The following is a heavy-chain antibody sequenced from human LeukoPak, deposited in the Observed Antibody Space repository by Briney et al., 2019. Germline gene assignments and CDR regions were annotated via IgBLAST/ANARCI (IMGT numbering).Heavy chain of an antibody. CDR2: ISGSGGST. D-gene: IGHD6-13*01. CDR3: ARWTASSSRLYYYYYYMDV. Sequence: PGGSLRLSCAASGFTFSSYAMSWVRQAPGKGLEWVSAISGSGGSTYYADSVKGRFTISRDNSKNTLYLQMNSLRAEDTAVYYCARWTASSSRLYYYYYYMDVWGKGTTVTVSS. J-gene: IGHJ6*03. V-gene: IGHV3-23*01. CDR1: GFTFSSYA.